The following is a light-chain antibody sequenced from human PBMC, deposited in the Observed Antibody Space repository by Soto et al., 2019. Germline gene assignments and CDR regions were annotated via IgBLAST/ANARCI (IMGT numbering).Light chain of an antibody. J-gene: IGKJ4*01. V-gene: IGKV2-30*01. CDR3: MQGTHSPLT. CDR1: QGLVFRDGNIY. CDR2: KVS. Sequence: VVMTQSPLSLSVTLGQPASISCRSSQGLVFRDGNIYLHWVHQRPGQSPRRLIDKVSQRDSGGPARVSGSVSDTDFTLRISRVEAEDVGVYYGMQGTHSPLTFGGGTKVEI.